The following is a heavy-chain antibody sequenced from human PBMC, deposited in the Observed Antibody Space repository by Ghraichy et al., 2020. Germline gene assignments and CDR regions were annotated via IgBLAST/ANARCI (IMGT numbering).Heavy chain of an antibody. CDR1: GGSISSYY. V-gene: IGHV4-4*07. CDR2: IYTSGST. J-gene: IGHJ2*01. CDR3: ARESYDTKWVKRRYFDL. D-gene: IGHD3-22*01. Sequence: SETLSLTCTVSGGSISSYYWSWIRQPAGKGLEWIGRIYTSGSTNYNPSLKSRVTMSVDTSKNQFSLKLSSVTAADTAVYYCARESYDTKWVKRRYFDLWGRGTLVTVSS.